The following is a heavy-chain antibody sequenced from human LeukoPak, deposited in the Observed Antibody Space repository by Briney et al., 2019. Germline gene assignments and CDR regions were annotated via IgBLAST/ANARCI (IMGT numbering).Heavy chain of an antibody. V-gene: IGHV3-21*01. CDR2: ISSSSSYI. CDR3: ARDLGDGYNPTFDY. CDR1: GFTFSSYS. J-gene: IGHJ4*02. D-gene: IGHD5-24*01. Sequence: GGSLRLSCAASGFTFSSYSMNWVRQAPGKGLEWVSSISSSSSYIYYADSEKGRFTISRDNSKNTLYLQMNSLRAEDTAVYYCARDLGDGYNPTFDYWGQGTLVTVSS.